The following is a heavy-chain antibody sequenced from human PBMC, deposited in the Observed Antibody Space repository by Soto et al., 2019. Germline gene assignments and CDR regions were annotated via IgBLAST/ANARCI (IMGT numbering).Heavy chain of an antibody. V-gene: IGHV3-74*01. CDR3: LRDDHGYRAFEY. CDR2: ITSDGRST. J-gene: IGHJ4*02. CDR1: GFTFSNYW. D-gene: IGHD1-1*01. Sequence: PGGSLRLSCAASGFTFSNYWMHWVRLAPGQGLVWVARITSDGRSTNYADSVKGRFTISRDNAKNTLYLQLNSLRAEDTAMYYCLRDDHGYRAFEYWGQGTVVTVSS.